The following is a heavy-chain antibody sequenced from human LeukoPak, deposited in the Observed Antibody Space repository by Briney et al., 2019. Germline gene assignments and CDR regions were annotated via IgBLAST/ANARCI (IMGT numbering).Heavy chain of an antibody. CDR3: ARGADTASAFDI. D-gene: IGHD5-18*01. CDR2: INHSGST. CDR1: GGSFSGYY. J-gene: IGHJ3*02. Sequence: SETLSLTCAVYGGSFSGYYWSWIRQPPGKGLEWIGEINHSGSTNYNPSLKSRVTISVDTSKNQFSLKLSSVTAADTAVYYCARGADTASAFDIWGQGTMVTVSS. V-gene: IGHV4-34*01.